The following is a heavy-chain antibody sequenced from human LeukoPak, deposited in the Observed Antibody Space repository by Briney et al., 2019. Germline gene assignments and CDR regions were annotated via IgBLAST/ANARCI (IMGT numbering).Heavy chain of an antibody. J-gene: IGHJ4*02. D-gene: IGHD6-6*01. CDR1: GFTFDDYA. V-gene: IGHV3-9*01. CDR3: AKATYSTSPGYYFDY. Sequence: PGRSLRLSCAASGFTFDDYAMHWVRQGPGKGLEWVSGISWNSAMIAYADSVKGRFTTSRDNAKNSLYLQMNSLRAEDTAFYYCAKATYSTSPGYYFDYWGQGTLVTVSS. CDR2: ISWNSAMI.